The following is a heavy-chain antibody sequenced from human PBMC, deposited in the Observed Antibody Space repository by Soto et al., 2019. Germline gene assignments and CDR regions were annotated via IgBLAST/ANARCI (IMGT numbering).Heavy chain of an antibody. Sequence: GGSLRLSCAASGFTFSSYSMNWVRQAPGKGLEWVSSISSSSSYIYYADSVKGRFTISRDNAKNSLYLQMNSLRAEDTAGYYCARDFRDIVVVPADPPPFDYWGQGTLVTVSS. J-gene: IGHJ4*02. V-gene: IGHV3-21*01. CDR2: ISSSSSYI. CDR3: ARDFRDIVVVPADPPPFDY. CDR1: GFTFSSYS. D-gene: IGHD2-2*01.